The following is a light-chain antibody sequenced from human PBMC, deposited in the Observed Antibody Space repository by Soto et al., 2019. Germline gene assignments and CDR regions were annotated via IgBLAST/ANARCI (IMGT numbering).Light chain of an antibody. J-gene: IGKJ3*01. CDR1: QSISGW. Sequence: DIQLTQSPSTLSASVGDRVTITCRASQSISGWLAWYQQRPGKAPKLLIYDASSLKSGVPSRFSGSGSGTEFTLTIGSLQPDDFATYYCQQYSGYSLFTFGPGTVVDIK. V-gene: IGKV1-5*01. CDR3: QQYSGYSLFT. CDR2: DAS.